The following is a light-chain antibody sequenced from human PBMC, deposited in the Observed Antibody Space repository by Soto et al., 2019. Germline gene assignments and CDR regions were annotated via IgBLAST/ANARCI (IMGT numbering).Light chain of an antibody. V-gene: IGKV3-11*01. CDR3: QQRSNWPPIT. Sequence: ESVMTQSPATLPVSPGERATLSCSASQNIDNKLVWYQQKPGQAPRLLIYDTSNRATGVPARFSGSGSGTDFTLTISSLEPEDFAVYYCQQRSNWPPITFGQGTRLETK. CDR1: QNIDNK. CDR2: DTS. J-gene: IGKJ5*01.